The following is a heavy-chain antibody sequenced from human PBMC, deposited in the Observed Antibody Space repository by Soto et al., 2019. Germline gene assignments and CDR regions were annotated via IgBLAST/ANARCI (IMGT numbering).Heavy chain of an antibody. D-gene: IGHD6-19*01. V-gene: IGHV3-23*01. CDR1: GFTFSSYA. CDR2: IRGSGGTT. J-gene: IGHJ3*02. CDR3: AKTATGWFSAFDI. Sequence: EVQLLESGGGLVQPGGSLRLSCAASGFTFSSYAMSWVRQAPGKGLEWVSAIRGSGGTTYYADSVKGRFTFSRDNSKNTLYLQMNCLRAEDTAVYYCAKTATGWFSAFDIWGQGTMVTVSS.